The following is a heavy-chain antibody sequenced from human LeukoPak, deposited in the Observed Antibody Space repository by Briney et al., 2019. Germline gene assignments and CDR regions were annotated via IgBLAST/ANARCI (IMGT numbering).Heavy chain of an antibody. J-gene: IGHJ4*02. D-gene: IGHD3-9*01. Sequence: ASVKVSCKASGYTFTGYYMHWVRQAPGQGLEWMGIINPSGGSTSYAQKFQGRVTMTRDTSTSTVYMELSSLRSEDTAVYYCARDQDYDILTGGTLDYWGQGTLVTVSS. CDR2: INPSGGST. CDR1: GYTFTGYY. V-gene: IGHV1-46*01. CDR3: ARDQDYDILTGGTLDY.